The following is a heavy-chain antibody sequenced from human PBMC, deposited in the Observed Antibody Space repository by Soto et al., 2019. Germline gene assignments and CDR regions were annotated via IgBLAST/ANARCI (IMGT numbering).Heavy chain of an antibody. D-gene: IGHD2-2*01. V-gene: IGHV3-7*01. Sequence: EVQLVESGGGLVQPGGSLRLSCVVSGLTFSNYWMSWVRQAPGKGLEWVANINQDGSESYYVDSVKGRFTISRDNAKNSLYLQMTRLRAEDTAVYYCARPARECSSPGCANWGQGTLVTVSS. CDR3: ARPARECSSPGCAN. CDR1: GLTFSNYW. J-gene: IGHJ4*02. CDR2: INQDGSES.